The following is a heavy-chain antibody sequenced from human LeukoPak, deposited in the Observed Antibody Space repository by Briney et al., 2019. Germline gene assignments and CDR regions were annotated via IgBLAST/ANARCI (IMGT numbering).Heavy chain of an antibody. J-gene: IGHJ4*02. CDR2: ISGSGGST. D-gene: IGHD5-18*01. CDR1: GFTFSSYA. V-gene: IGHV3-23*01. Sequence: GGSQRLPCAASGFTFSSYAMSWVRQAPGKGLEWVSAISGSGGSTYYADSVKGRFTISRDNSKNTLYLQMNSLRAEDTAVYYCAKNTAMAWYYFDYWGQGTLVTVSS. CDR3: AKNTAMAWYYFDY.